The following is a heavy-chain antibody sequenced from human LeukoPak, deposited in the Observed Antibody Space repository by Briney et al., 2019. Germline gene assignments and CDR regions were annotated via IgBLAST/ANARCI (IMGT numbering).Heavy chain of an antibody. D-gene: IGHD6-6*01. Sequence: SETLSLTCTVSGYSISSGYYWGWIRQPPGKGLEWIGSIYHSGSTYYNPSLKSRVTISVDTSKNQFSLKLSSVTAADTAVYYCARVSGSSSSFSYYYYYYYMDVWGKGTTVTVSS. CDR3: ARVSGSSSSFSYYYYYYYMDV. CDR1: GYSISSGYY. J-gene: IGHJ6*03. V-gene: IGHV4-38-2*02. CDR2: IYHSGST.